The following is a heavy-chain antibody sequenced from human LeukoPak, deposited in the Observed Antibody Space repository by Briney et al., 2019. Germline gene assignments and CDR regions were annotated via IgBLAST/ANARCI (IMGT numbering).Heavy chain of an antibody. Sequence: GGSLRLSCAASGFTFSSYSMNWVRQAPGKGLEWVSSISSSSSYIYYADSVKGRFTIPRDNAKNSLYLQMNSLRAEDTAVYYCAGRGCSDGLCHFDYWGQGTLVTVSS. CDR2: ISSSSSYI. CDR3: AGRGCSDGLCHFDY. J-gene: IGHJ4*02. CDR1: GFTFSSYS. V-gene: IGHV3-21*01. D-gene: IGHD2-15*01.